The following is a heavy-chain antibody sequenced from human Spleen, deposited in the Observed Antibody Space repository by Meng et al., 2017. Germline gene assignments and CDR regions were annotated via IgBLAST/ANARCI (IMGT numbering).Heavy chain of an antibody. J-gene: IGHJ3*02. Sequence: GESLKISCEGSGYNFASYWIAWVRQMPGKGLEWMGIIYGGDSDTKYSPSFQGQVTIPVDKSISTAFLHWNSLSASDTAMYYCARDRGEIDIDAFDIWGQGTVVTVSS. CDR2: IYGGDSDT. CDR1: GYNFASYW. V-gene: IGHV5-51*01. D-gene: IGHD3-10*01. CDR3: ARDRGEIDIDAFDI.